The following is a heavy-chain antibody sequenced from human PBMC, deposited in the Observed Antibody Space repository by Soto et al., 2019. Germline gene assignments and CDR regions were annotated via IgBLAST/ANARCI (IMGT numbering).Heavy chain of an antibody. V-gene: IGHV1-3*01. CDR3: ARDRGSYYPFDY. J-gene: IGHJ4*02. Sequence: QVQLVQSGAEVKTPGASVKLSCKASGYTFTSYAIHWVRQAPGQSLEWMGWINAGNGNRKYSQKFQGRVTITSDTSESTAYMDLSSLRSEDTAVYYCARDRGSYYPFDYWGQGTLVTVSS. D-gene: IGHD1-26*01. CDR2: INAGNGNR. CDR1: GYTFTSYA.